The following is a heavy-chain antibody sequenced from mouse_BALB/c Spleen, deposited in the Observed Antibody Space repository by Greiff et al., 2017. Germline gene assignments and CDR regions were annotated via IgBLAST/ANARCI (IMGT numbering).Heavy chain of an antibody. CDR3: ARDSSGFLDY. V-gene: IGHV3-2*02. CDR2: ISYSGST. J-gene: IGHJ4*01. D-gene: IGHD3-2*01. CDR1: GYSITSDYA. Sequence: EVQLQESGPGLVKPSQSLSLTCTVTGYSITSDYAWNWIRQFPGNKLEWMGYISYSGSTSYNPSLKSRISITRDTSKNQFFLQLNSVTTEDTATYYCARDSSGFLDYWGQGTSVTVSS.